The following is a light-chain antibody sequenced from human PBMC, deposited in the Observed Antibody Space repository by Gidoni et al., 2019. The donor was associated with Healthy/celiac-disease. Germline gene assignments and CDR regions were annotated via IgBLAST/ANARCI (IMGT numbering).Light chain of an antibody. CDR2: KAS. V-gene: IGKV1-5*03. CDR3: QQYNSYWT. Sequence: IHMTPSPSTLSASVGDRVTITCRASQSISSWLAWYQQKPGKAPKLLIYKASSLESGVPSRFSGSGSGTEFTLTISSLQPDDFATYYCQQYNSYWTFGQGTKVEIK. J-gene: IGKJ1*01. CDR1: QSISSW.